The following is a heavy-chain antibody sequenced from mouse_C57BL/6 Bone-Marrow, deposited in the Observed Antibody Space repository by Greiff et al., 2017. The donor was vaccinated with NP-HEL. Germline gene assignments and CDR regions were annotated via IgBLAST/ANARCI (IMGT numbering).Heavy chain of an antibody. J-gene: IGHJ2*01. V-gene: IGHV1-42*01. Sequence: EVKLVESGPELVKPGASVKISCKASGYSFTGYYMNWVKQSPEKSLEWIGEINPSTGGTTYNQKFKAKATLTVDKSSSTAYMQLKSLTSEDSAVYYCARVRYSNYMYYFDYWGQGTTLTVSS. CDR2: INPSTGGT. CDR1: GYSFTGYY. D-gene: IGHD2-5*01. CDR3: ARVRYSNYMYYFDY.